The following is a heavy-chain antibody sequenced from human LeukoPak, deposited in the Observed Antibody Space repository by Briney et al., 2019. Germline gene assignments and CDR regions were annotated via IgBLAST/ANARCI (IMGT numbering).Heavy chain of an antibody. Sequence: GASVKVSCKASGYTFTSYGISWVRQAPGQGLEWMGWISAYNGNTNYAQKLQGRVTMTTDTPTSTAYMELRSLRSDDTAVYYCAREAVWQWTSTGMDVWGQGTTVTVSS. V-gene: IGHV1-18*01. J-gene: IGHJ6*02. D-gene: IGHD6-19*01. CDR3: AREAVWQWTSTGMDV. CDR2: ISAYNGNT. CDR1: GYTFTSYG.